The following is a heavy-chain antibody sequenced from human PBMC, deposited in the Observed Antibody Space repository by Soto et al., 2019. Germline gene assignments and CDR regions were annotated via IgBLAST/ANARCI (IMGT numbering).Heavy chain of an antibody. J-gene: IGHJ4*02. Sequence: PGGSLRLSCVASGFSFNNFGMHWVRQAPGKGLEWVAVIWYDGSNKYYADSVKGRFTISRDNSKNTLYLQMSSLRAEDTAVYFCARDPSHGSGSYLDYWGQGALVTVPQ. CDR2: IWYDGSNK. D-gene: IGHD3-10*01. CDR1: GFSFNNFG. V-gene: IGHV3-33*01. CDR3: ARDPSHGSGSYLDY.